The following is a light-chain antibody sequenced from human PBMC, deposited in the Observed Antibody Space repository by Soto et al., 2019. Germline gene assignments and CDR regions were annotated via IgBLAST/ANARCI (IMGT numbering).Light chain of an antibody. CDR1: QSLSSTF. CDR2: AAS. V-gene: IGKV3-20*01. J-gene: IGKJ1*01. Sequence: EIVLTQSPGTLSLSPGERATLSCRASQSLSSTFLAWYQHKPGQAPRVLIYAASRRATGTPDRFSGSGSGTDFTLTISRLEPEDFALYYCQQYYSSWTFGQGTKVEMK. CDR3: QQYYSSWT.